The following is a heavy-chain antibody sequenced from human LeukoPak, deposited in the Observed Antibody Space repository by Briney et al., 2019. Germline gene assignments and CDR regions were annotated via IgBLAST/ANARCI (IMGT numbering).Heavy chain of an antibody. D-gene: IGHD5-24*01. J-gene: IGHJ4*02. V-gene: IGHV1-69*05. CDR2: IIPIIGTA. Sequence: SVKLSCKASGGTFSSYAISWVRQAPGQGLEWMGGIIPIIGTANYAQKFQGRVTITTDKSTSTAYLELSSLRSEDTAVYYCARAKGSDDYIYYFDYWGQGTLVTVSS. CDR1: GGTFSSYA. CDR3: ARAKGSDDYIYYFDY.